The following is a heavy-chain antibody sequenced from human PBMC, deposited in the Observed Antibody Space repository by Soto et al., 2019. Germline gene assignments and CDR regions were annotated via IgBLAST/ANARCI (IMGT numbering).Heavy chain of an antibody. CDR3: TSSGYSGYDLTAYYFDY. V-gene: IGHV3-49*04. J-gene: IGHJ4*02. CDR2: IRSKAYGGTT. Sequence: SLRLSCTASGFTFGDYAMSWVRQAPGKGLEWVGFIRSKAYGGTTEYVASVKGRFTISRDDSKSIAYLQMNSLKTEDTAVYYCTSSGYSGYDLTAYYFDYWGQGTLVTVSS. D-gene: IGHD5-12*01. CDR1: GFTFGDYA.